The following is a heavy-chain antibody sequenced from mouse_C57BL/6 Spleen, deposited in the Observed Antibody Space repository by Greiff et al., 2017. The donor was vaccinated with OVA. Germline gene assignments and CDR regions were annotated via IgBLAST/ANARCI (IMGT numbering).Heavy chain of an antibody. J-gene: IGHJ1*03. V-gene: IGHV1-82*01. CDR2: IYPGDGDT. Sequence: VQLQQSGPELVKPGASVKISCKATGYAFSSSWMNWVKQRPGKGLEWIGRIYPGDGDTNYNGKFKGKATLTADKSSSTAYMQLSSLTSEDAAVYFCARGYYDLYWYFDVGGTGTTVTVSS. D-gene: IGHD2-4*01. CDR3: ARGYYDLYWYFDV. CDR1: GYAFSSSW.